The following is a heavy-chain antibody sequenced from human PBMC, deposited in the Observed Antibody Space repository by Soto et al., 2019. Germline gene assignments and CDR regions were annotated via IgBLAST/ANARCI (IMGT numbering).Heavy chain of an antibody. D-gene: IGHD5-12*01. CDR3: AIRVRSGYDEYWGLGY. CDR1: GYSFTSYW. J-gene: IGHJ4*02. V-gene: IGHV5-51*01. CDR2: IYPGDSDT. Sequence: EVQLVQSGAEVKKPGESLKISCKGSGYSFTSYWIGWVRQMPGKGLEWMGIIYPGDSDTTYSPSVQGQVTISADKRTSPAGLQWRSLKASDAAMDYWAIRVRSGYDEYWGLGYWGQGSLVAVSS.